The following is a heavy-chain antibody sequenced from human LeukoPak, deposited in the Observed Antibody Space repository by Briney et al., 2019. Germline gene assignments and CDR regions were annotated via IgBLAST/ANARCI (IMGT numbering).Heavy chain of an antibody. D-gene: IGHD4-23*01. J-gene: IGHJ6*03. CDR1: GDSISSGNRY. V-gene: IGHV4-61*02. Sequence: SETLSLTCTVSGDSISSGNRYWSWVRQPAGEGREWIGRFYSSGTTKYNPSLKSRVTISLDTSKNQFSLKLSPVTAADTAVYYCARVLDYGGNSTYYYYYYMDVWGKGTTVTVSS. CDR3: ARVLDYGGNSTYYYYYYMDV. CDR2: FYSSGTT.